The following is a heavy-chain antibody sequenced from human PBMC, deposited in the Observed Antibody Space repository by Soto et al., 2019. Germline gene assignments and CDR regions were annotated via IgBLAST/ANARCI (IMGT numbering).Heavy chain of an antibody. D-gene: IGHD2-2*01. CDR1: GFTFSSYG. CDR2: ISYDGSNK. CDR3: AKDEDIVVVPAATPFDY. J-gene: IGHJ4*02. Sequence: PGGSLRLSCAASGFTFSSYGMHWVRQAPGKGLEWVAVISYDGSNKYYADSVKGRFTISRDNSKNTLYLQMNSLRAEDTAVYYCAKDEDIVVVPAATPFDYWGQGTLVTVSS. V-gene: IGHV3-30*18.